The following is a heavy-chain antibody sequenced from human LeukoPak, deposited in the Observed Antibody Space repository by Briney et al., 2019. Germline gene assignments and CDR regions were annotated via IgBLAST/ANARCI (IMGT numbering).Heavy chain of an antibody. CDR1: GYTFTGYY. CDR3: ATAGSHYDLFLIDY. V-gene: IGHV1-2*02. D-gene: IGHD3-9*01. Sequence: ASVKVSCKASGYTFTGYYMHWVRQAPGQGLEWMGWINPNSGGTNYAQKFQGRVTMTRDTSISTAYMELSRPRSDDTAVYYCATAGSHYDLFLIDYWGQGTLVTVSS. J-gene: IGHJ4*02. CDR2: INPNSGGT.